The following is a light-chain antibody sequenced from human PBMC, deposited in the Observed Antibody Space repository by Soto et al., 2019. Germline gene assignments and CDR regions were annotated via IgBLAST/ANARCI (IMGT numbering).Light chain of an antibody. J-gene: IGKJ4*01. Sequence: DIQMTQSPSSLSASVGDRVTITCQASQDISNYLNWNQQKPGKAPKLLIYDASNLETGVPSRFSGSGSGTDFTFTISSLQPEDIATYYCQQYDNLPLTFGGGIKVEIK. V-gene: IGKV1-33*01. CDR2: DAS. CDR1: QDISNY. CDR3: QQYDNLPLT.